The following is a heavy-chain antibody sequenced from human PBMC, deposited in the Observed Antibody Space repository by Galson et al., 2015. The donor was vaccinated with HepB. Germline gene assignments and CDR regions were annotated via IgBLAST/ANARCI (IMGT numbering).Heavy chain of an antibody. J-gene: IGHJ4*02. CDR1: GYTFTAFW. V-gene: IGHV5-10-1*01. Sequence: SGAEVKKPGESLRISCKGSGYTFTAFWITWVRQIPGEGLEWMGRIDPNTDYSPSFQGHVTISADKSITTAYLQWSSLKASDTAMYYCASRHSYFRSGTWYNDSDYWGQGTLVTVAS. CDR3: ASRHSYFRSGTWYNDSDY. CDR2: IDPNT. D-gene: IGHD3-10*01.